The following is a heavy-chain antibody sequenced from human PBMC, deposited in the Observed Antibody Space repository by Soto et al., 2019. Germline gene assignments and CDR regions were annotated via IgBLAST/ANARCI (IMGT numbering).Heavy chain of an antibody. CDR3: TTDPMVRGVKSFADY. J-gene: IGHJ4*02. CDR1: GFTFSNAW. CDR2: IKSKTDGGTT. D-gene: IGHD3-10*01. V-gene: IGHV3-15*07. Sequence: GGSLRLSCAASGFTFSNAWMNWVRQAPGKGLEWVGRIKSKTDGGTTDYAAPVKGRFTISRDDSKNTLHLQMNSLKTEDTAVYYCTTDPMVRGVKSFADYWGQGTLVTVS.